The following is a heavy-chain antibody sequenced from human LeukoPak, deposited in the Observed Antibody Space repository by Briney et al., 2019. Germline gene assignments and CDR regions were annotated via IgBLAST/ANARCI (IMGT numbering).Heavy chain of an antibody. CDR1: GYTFTDLY. J-gene: IGHJ4*02. V-gene: IGHV1-2*02. CDR2: IRSNTGGT. CDR3: ARHNYDFDFDC. Sequence: ASVKVSCKASGYTFTDLYIHWVRQAPGQGLEWMGFIRSNTGGTSYAQKFQGRVTMTRDTSISTAYMELSGLTSDDTAVYFCARHNYDFDFDCWGQGTLVTVSS. D-gene: IGHD4-11*01.